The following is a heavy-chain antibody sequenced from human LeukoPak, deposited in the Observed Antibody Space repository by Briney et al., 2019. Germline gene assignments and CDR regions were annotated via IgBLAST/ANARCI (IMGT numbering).Heavy chain of an antibody. V-gene: IGHV4-59*12. CDR1: GGSISSYY. CDR2: IYYSGST. D-gene: IGHD3-10*01. J-gene: IGHJ4*02. CDR3: ARDAAYYGSGSYPD. Sequence: SETLSLTCTVSGGSISSYYWSWIRQPPGKGLEWIGYIYYSGSTNYNPSLKSRVTISVDTSKNQFSLKLSSVTAADTAVYYCARDAAYYGSGSYPDWGQGTLVTVSS.